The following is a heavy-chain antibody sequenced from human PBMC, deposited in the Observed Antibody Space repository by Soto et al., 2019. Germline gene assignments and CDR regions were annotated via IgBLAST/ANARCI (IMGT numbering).Heavy chain of an antibody. Sequence: GGSLRLSCAASGFTFTPFWMHWVRQAPGKGLVWVSHINSDGSTIVYADSVKGRFTISRDNAKNTLYLQMTSLRAEDTAVYYCARDRSLADPIYWGQGTLVTVSS. J-gene: IGHJ4*02. V-gene: IGHV3-74*01. CDR1: GFTFTPFW. CDR2: INSDGSTI. D-gene: IGHD3-10*01. CDR3: ARDRSLADPIY.